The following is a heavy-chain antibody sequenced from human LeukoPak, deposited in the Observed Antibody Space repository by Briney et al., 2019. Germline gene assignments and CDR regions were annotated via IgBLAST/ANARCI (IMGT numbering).Heavy chain of an antibody. CDR3: ASVGGGSPY. CDR2: IYGSGTT. V-gene: IGHV4-38-2*02. D-gene: IGHD3-16*01. CDR1: GYSISSGHF. J-gene: IGHJ4*02. Sequence: PSETLSLTCTVSGYSISSGHFWSWIRQPPGKGLEWIGGIYGSGTTYYDPPLRSRVSISADTSKNHFSLELSSVTAADTAVYYCASVGGGSPYWGQGTLVTVSS.